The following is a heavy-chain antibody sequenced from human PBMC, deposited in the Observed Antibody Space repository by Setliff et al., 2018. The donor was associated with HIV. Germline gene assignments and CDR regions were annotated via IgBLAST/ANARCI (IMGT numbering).Heavy chain of an antibody. D-gene: IGHD2-21*01. CDR1: GFTFDDYG. J-gene: IGHJ3*02. Sequence: PGGSLRLSCAASGFTFDDYGMNWVRQAPGKGLEWVSYISDNREIYADSVKGRFTISRDNARNSLYLQMDSLRAEDTAVYYCVRDHMWAFDIWGQGTMVTVSS. CDR2: ISDNREI. V-gene: IGHV3-21*05. CDR3: VRDHMWAFDI.